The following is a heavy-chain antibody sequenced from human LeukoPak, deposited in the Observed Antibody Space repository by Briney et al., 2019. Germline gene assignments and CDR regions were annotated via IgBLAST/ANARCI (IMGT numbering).Heavy chain of an antibody. CDR1: GFTFSNYA. CDR2: ISGRGDST. CDR3: AKDGLRWTPGNWFDP. J-gene: IGHJ5*02. Sequence: GGSLILSCAASGFTFSNYAMSWVRQAPGRGLEWLSTISGRGDSTYDADSVKGRFAFSRDNYNNSLYLQMNSLRAEDTALYYCAKDGLRWTPGNWFDPWGQGTLVTVSS. V-gene: IGHV3-23*01. D-gene: IGHD4-23*01.